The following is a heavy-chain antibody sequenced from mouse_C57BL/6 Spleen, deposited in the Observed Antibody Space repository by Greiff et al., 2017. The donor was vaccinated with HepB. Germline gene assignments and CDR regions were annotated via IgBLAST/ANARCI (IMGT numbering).Heavy chain of an antibody. Sequence: VQLQQSGAELVRPGASVKLSCKASGYTFTDYYINWVKQRPGQGLEWIARIYPGSGNTYYNEKFKGKATLTAEKSSSTAYMQLSSLTSEDSAVYFCARERGNYYGSSYSFAYWGQGTLVTVSA. V-gene: IGHV1-76*01. CDR3: ARERGNYYGSSYSFAY. D-gene: IGHD1-1*01. J-gene: IGHJ3*01. CDR2: IYPGSGNT. CDR1: GYTFTDYY.